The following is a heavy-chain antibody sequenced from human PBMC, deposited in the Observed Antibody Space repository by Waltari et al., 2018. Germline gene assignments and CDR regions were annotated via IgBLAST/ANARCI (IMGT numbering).Heavy chain of an antibody. V-gene: IGHV4-34*01. J-gene: IGHJ6*03. CDR3: ARQDYYYMDV. Sequence: QVQLQQWGAGLLKPSETLSLTCAVYGGSFSGYYWSWIRQPPGKGLEWIGEINHSGSTNYNPSLKSRVTISVDTSKNQFSLKLSSVTAADTAVYYCARQDYYYMDVWGKGTTVTVSS. CDR2: INHSGST. CDR1: GGSFSGYY.